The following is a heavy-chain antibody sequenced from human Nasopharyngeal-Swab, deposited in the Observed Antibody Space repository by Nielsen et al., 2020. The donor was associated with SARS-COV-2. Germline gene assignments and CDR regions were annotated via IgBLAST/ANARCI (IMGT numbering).Heavy chain of an antibody. Sequence: GESLKISCAASGFIFSDQYMSWMRQAPGKGLEWLSYMSNDSYVIKYADSVKGRFTVSRDNAKNSLYLQMNSLTPEDTAMYYCASLLWFGELPSDYYYGMDVWGQGTTVTVSS. CDR2: MSNDSYVI. CDR3: ASLLWFGELPSDYYYGMDV. CDR1: GFIFSDQY. D-gene: IGHD3-10*01. J-gene: IGHJ6*02. V-gene: IGHV3-11*04.